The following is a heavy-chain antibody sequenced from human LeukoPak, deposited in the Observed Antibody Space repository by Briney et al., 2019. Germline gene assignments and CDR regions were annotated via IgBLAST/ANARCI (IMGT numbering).Heavy chain of an antibody. V-gene: IGHV1-18*01. D-gene: IGHD1-26*01. J-gene: IGHJ4*02. CDR2: ISADIGNT. Sequence: ASVKVSCKASGHTFPSDGVSWVRQAPGQGLEWMGWISADIGNTKYAQKFQGRVTVTIATSTNTAYMELRSLKSDDTALYYCARGWELHDWGQGTLVTVSS. CDR3: ARGWELHD. CDR1: GHTFPSDG.